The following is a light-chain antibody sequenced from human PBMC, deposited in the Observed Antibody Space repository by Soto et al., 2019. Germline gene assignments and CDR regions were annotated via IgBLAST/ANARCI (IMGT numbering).Light chain of an antibody. CDR3: KQYGSSLVT. Sequence: EIVLTQSPGTRYLSPGERATLSCRASQSVSSSYLAWDQQKPGQAPRLLIYGASSRATGIPDRFSGSGSGTDFTRTISRLEPEDFAVYYCKQYGSSLVTFGGGTKVEI. J-gene: IGKJ4*02. CDR2: GAS. CDR1: QSVSSSY. V-gene: IGKV3-20*01.